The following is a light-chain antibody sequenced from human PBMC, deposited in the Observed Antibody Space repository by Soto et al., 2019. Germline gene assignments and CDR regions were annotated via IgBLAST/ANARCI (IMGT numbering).Light chain of an antibody. V-gene: IGKV3-20*01. Sequence: EIVLTQSPGTLSLSPGDRATLSCRASQSGSSRYLAWYQQQPGQAPRLLIYGASSMATGIPDRVSGSGSGTDFTLTISRLEPDDFAVFYGQQYGNTPWTFGQGTKVESK. CDR2: GAS. CDR1: QSGSSRY. CDR3: QQYGNTPWT. J-gene: IGKJ1*01.